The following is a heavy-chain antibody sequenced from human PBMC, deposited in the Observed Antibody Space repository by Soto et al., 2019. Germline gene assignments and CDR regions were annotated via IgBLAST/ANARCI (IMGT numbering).Heavy chain of an antibody. V-gene: IGHV3-30*18. CDR3: AKVGSRGYSYGYIDY. D-gene: IGHD5-18*01. CDR2: ISYDGSNK. J-gene: IGHJ4*02. CDR1: GFTFSSYG. Sequence: QVQLVESGGGVVQPGRSLRLSCAASGFTFSSYGMHWVRQAPGKGLEWVAVISYDGSNKYYADSVKGRFTISRDNSKNTLYLQMNSLRAEDTAVYYCAKVGSRGYSYGYIDYWGQGTLVTVSS.